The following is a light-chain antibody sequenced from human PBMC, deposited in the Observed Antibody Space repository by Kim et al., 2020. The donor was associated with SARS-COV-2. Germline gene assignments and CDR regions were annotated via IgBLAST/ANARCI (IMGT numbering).Light chain of an antibody. CDR1: SSDVGSYNL. CDR2: EGS. V-gene: IGLV2-23*01. CDR3: CSYAGSSTYWV. Sequence: QSALTQPASVSGSPGQSITISCTGTSSDVGSYNLVSWYQQHPGKAPKLMIYEGSKLPSGVSNRFSGSKSGNTASLTISGLQAEDEADYYCCSYAGSSTYWVFGGGTQLTVL. J-gene: IGLJ3*02.